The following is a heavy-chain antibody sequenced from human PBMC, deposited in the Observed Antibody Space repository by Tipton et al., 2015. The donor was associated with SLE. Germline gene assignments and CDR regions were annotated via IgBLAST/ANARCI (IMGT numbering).Heavy chain of an antibody. CDR1: GGSFSGYY. J-gene: IGHJ4*02. CDR2: INHSEST. Sequence: TLSLTCAVYGGSFSGYYWSWFRQPPGKGLEWIGEINHSESTNYNPSLKSRVTISVDTSKNQVPLKLTSVTAADTAVYYCARHQSSGPQPYYWGQGTLVTVSS. V-gene: IGHV4-34*01. CDR3: ARHQSSGPQPYY. D-gene: IGHD6-19*01.